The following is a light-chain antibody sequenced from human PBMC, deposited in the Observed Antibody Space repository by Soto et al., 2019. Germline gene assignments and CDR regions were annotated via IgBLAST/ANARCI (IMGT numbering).Light chain of an antibody. J-gene: IGLJ2*01. V-gene: IGLV2-14*01. CDR1: SSDVGGYNY. CDR2: DVT. CDR3: SSYKSIRTLL. Sequence: QSVLTQPASVSGSPGQSITISCTGTSSDVGGYNYVSWYQQHPGRAPELMIYDVTTRPSGVSSRFSGSKSGNTASLTIFGLQAEDEADYYCSSYKSIRTLLFGGGTKVTVL.